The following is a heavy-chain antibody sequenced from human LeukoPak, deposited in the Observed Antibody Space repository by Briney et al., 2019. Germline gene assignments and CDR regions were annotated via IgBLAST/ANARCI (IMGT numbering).Heavy chain of an antibody. J-gene: IGHJ5*02. D-gene: IGHD6-25*01. CDR2: IRYDGSNK. CDR1: GFTFSSYG. CDR3: AKDTSPPKAGFDP. V-gene: IGHV3-30*02. Sequence: GGSLRLSCAASGFTFSSYGIHWVRQAPGKGLEWVAFIRYDGSNKYYADSVKGGFTISRDNSKNTLYLQMNSLRAEDTAVYYCAKDTSPPKAGFDPWGQGTLVTVSS.